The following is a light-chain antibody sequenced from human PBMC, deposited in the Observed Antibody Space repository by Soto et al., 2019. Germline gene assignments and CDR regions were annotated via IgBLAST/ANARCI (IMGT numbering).Light chain of an antibody. CDR1: SSDVGGYSY. V-gene: IGLV2-14*03. CDR3: SSYTSSKTLL. J-gene: IGLJ3*02. Sequence: QSALTQPASVSGSPGQSITISCTGTSSDVGGYSYVAWYQQHPGKAPKLMIYDVYNWPSGVSNRFSASKSGNTASLTISGLQAEDEADYYCSSYTSSKTLLFGGGTKLTVL. CDR2: DVY.